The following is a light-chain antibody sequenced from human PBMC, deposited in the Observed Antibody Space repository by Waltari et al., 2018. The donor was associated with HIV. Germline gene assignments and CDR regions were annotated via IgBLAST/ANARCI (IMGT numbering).Light chain of an antibody. V-gene: IGLV3-1*01. CDR3: QVWDSSSGAV. J-gene: IGLJ2*01. Sequence: SYDLTQPPSVSVSPGQTASITCSGDKLGDKYACWYQQKPGQSPLLVIYQDNKRPSGIPERFSGSNSGNTATLTISGTQAMDEADYHCQVWDSSSGAVFGGGTKLTVL. CDR2: QDN. CDR1: KLGDKY.